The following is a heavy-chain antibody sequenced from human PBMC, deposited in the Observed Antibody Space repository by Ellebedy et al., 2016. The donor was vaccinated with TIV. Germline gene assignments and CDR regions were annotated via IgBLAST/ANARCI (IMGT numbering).Heavy chain of an antibody. V-gene: IGHV3-7*02. CDR3: ARCVVAHAAFDI. CDR1: GFTFGTFW. CDR2: IKEDGSEK. D-gene: IGHD2-15*01. Sequence: GESLKISCAASGFTFGTFWMSWVRQAPGKGLEWVANIKEDGSEKYYVDSVKGRFSISRDNAKNSLYLQMNSLRGEDTAVYYCARCVVAHAAFDIWGQGTMVTVSS. J-gene: IGHJ3*02.